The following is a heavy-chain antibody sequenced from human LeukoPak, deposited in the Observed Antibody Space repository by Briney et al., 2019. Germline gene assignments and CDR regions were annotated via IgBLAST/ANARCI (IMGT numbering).Heavy chain of an antibody. CDR2: ISAGGDFV. J-gene: IGHJ4*01. CDR3: VRDKYDRSNYAY. D-gene: IGHD3-22*01. CDR1: GFPFSTHS. Sequence: GRSLRLSCAASGFPFSTHSLNWVRQAPGKGLEWVSSISAGGDFVYYGDSVKGRFTMSRDNAKNSLHPQMDSLTAEDTAVYYCVRDKYDRSNYAYWGHGTLVTVSS. V-gene: IGHV3-21*01.